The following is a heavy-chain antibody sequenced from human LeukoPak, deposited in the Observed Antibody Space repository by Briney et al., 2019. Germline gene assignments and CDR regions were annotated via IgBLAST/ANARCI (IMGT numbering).Heavy chain of an antibody. Sequence: PGGSLRLSCAASGFTFSSYAMSWVRQAPGKGLEWVSAISGSGGSTYYADSVKGRFTISRDNSKNTLYLQMNSLRAEDTALYYCAKSRGYCSSTSCYSPYYYYGMDVWGQGTTVTVSS. CDR2: ISGSGGST. CDR1: GFTFSSYA. J-gene: IGHJ6*02. V-gene: IGHV3-23*01. CDR3: AKSRGYCSSTSCYSPYYYYGMDV. D-gene: IGHD2-2*01.